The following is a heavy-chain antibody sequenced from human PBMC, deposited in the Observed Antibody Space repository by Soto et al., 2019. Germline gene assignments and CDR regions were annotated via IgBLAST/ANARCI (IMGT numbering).Heavy chain of an antibody. CDR1: GFIFSNYA. CDR2: ISGSGGST. Sequence: GGSLRLSCAASGFIFSNYAMTWVRQAPGKGLEWVSGISGSGGSTYQPDSVKGRFTISRDNSKNTLYLQMNSLRVDDTAVYFCAKGSTPMYGKGYWFDPWGQGTLVTVSS. CDR3: AKGSTPMYGKGYWFDP. J-gene: IGHJ5*02. D-gene: IGHD2-8*01. V-gene: IGHV3-23*01.